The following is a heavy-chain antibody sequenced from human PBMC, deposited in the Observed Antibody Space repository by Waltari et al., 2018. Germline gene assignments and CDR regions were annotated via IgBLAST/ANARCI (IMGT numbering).Heavy chain of an antibody. CDR1: GFTFSGYG. D-gene: IGHD6-13*01. J-gene: IGHJ6*03. CDR3: AKTYGSSWYMDV. CDR2: IRNDGSTK. Sequence: QVQLVESGGGVVQPGGSLRLSCAASGFTFSGYGMHWVRQAPGKGLEWAAFIRNDGSTKYHVDSVKCRFTISRDNSNNTLYLQMNSLRAEDTAIYYCAKTYGSSWYMDVWGKGTTVTVS. V-gene: IGHV3-30*02.